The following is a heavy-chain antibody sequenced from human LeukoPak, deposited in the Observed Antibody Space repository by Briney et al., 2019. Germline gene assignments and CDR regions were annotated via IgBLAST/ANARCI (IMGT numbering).Heavy chain of an antibody. V-gene: IGHV1-3*01. Sequence: ASVKVSCKTSGYTFTTYAIHWVRQAPGQRPEWMGWINGGNDNTQYSQKFQGRVTITRGTSASTAYMELSSLKSEDTAVYYCASPYPGIAAAGHSFYYGMDVWGQGTTVTVSS. CDR1: GYTFTTYA. J-gene: IGHJ6*02. CDR2: INGGNDNT. CDR3: ASPYPGIAAAGHSFYYGMDV. D-gene: IGHD6-13*01.